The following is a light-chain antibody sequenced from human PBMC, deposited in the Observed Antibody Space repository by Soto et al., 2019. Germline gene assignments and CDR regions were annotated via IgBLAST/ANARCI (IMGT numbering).Light chain of an antibody. Sequence: DIQMTQSPSSLSASVGDRVTITCQASQDIINYLNWYQQKPGKAPKLLIYDASNLETGVPSRFSGSGSGPDFTFTISRLQPEDIATYYCQQYDNLPPDTFGGGTKVEIK. CDR2: DAS. CDR1: QDIINY. J-gene: IGKJ4*01. CDR3: QQYDNLPPDT. V-gene: IGKV1-33*01.